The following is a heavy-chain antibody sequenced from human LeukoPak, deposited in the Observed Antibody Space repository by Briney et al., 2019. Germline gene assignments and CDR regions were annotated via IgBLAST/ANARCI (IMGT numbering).Heavy chain of an antibody. CDR2: ISSSGTSI. CDR1: GFIFKSYY. Sequence: GGSLRLSCAASGFIFKSYYMNWVRQAPGKGLEWVSLISSSGTSIYYTDSVKGRFTIPRDNAQNSLYLQMNSLRAEDTAEYYCARSTGGYDGLFDYWGQGTLVTVSS. D-gene: IGHD5-12*01. J-gene: IGHJ4*02. V-gene: IGHV3-48*01. CDR3: ARSTGGYDGLFDY.